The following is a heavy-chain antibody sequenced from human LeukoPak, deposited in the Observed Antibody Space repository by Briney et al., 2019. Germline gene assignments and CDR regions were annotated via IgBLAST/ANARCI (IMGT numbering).Heavy chain of an antibody. J-gene: IGHJ6*02. CDR2: IYTSGST. CDR3: ARGTTLRFGEGYYYYYGMDV. CDR1: GGSISSYY. D-gene: IGHD3-10*01. V-gene: IGHV4-4*07. Sequence: SETLSLTCTVSGGSISSYYWSWIRQPAGKGLEWIGRIYTSGSTNYNPSLKSRVTMSVDTSKNQFSLKLTSVTAADTAAYYCARGTTLRFGEGYYYYYGMDVWGQGTTVTVSS.